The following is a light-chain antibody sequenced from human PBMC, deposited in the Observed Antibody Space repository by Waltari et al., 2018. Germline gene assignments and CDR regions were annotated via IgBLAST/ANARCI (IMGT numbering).Light chain of an antibody. V-gene: IGLV2-14*03. CDR1: RSDIGYYNI. CDR3: ASYTSANTVL. CDR2: DVS. J-gene: IGLJ2*01. Sequence: QSGLTQPASVSGSPGQSITISCTGTRSDIGYYNIFSWYQQHPGKAPKRVIFDVSRWPSGVSHRFSGSKSGNTASLTISGLQAEDEAAYYCASYTSANTVLFGGGTKVTVL.